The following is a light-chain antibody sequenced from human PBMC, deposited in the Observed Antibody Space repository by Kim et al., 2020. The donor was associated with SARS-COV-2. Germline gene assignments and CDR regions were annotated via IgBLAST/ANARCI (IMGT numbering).Light chain of an antibody. CDR2: YDS. CDR3: QVWESSSDHPVV. CDR1: NIGSKS. J-gene: IGLJ2*01. Sequence: SYELTQPPSVSVAPGKTARITCGGNNIGSKSVHWYQQKPGQAPVLVIYYDSDRPSGIPERFSGSNSGNTATLTISRVEAGDEADYYCQVWESSSDHPVV. V-gene: IGLV3-21*01.